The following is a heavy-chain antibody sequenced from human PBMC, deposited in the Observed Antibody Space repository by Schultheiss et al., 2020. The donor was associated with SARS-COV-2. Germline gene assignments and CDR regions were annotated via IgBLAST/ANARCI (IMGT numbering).Heavy chain of an antibody. CDR3: TRDSLGTDWFDP. CDR2: INSNSGGT. CDR1: GYTFTSYA. Sequence: ASVKVSCKASGYTFTSYAMHWVRQAPGQGLEWMGRINSNSGGTDYAQKFQGRVTLTRDTSITTVYMELSRLRSDDTAIYYCTRDSLGTDWFDPWGQGTLVTVSS. D-gene: IGHD3-3*02. J-gene: IGHJ5*02. V-gene: IGHV1-2*06.